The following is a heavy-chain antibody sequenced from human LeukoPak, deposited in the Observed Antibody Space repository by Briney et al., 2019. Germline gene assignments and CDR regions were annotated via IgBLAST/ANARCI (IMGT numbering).Heavy chain of an antibody. V-gene: IGHV4-61*01. CDR3: ARETGRDYYYYMDV. CDR2: IYYSGST. D-gene: IGHD1-26*01. CDR1: GGSISSSSYY. Sequence: SETLSLTCTVSGGSISSSSYYWSWIRQPPGKGLEWIGYIYYSGSTNYNPSLKSRVTISVDTSKNQFSLKLSSVTAADTAVYYCARETGRDYYYYMDVWGKGTTVTISS. J-gene: IGHJ6*03.